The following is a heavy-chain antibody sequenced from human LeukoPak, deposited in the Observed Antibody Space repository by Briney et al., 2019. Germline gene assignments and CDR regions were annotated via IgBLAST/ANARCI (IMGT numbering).Heavy chain of an antibody. CDR1: GGSFSGYY. J-gene: IGHJ4*02. D-gene: IGHD5-24*01. V-gene: IGHV4-31*11. CDR3: ATTTTRDGYTCDY. Sequence: SETLSLTCAVYGGSFSGYYWSWIRQHPGKGLEWIGYIYYSGSTYYNPSLESRVTISVDTSKNQFSLKLSSVTAADTAVYYCATTTTRDGYTCDYWGQGTLVTVSS. CDR2: IYYSGST.